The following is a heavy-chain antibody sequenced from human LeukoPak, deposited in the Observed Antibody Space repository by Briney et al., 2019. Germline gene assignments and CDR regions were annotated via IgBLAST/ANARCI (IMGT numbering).Heavy chain of an antibody. CDR3: ARRSLGATLGYAFDI. Sequence: PSETLSLTCAVYGGSFSGYYWSWIRQPPGKGLEWIGYIYYSGSTNYNPSLKSRVTISVDTSKNQFSLKLSSVTAADTAVYYCARRSLGATLGYAFDIWGQGTMVTVSS. CDR2: IYYSGST. CDR1: GGSFSGYY. J-gene: IGHJ3*02. V-gene: IGHV4-59*08. D-gene: IGHD1-26*01.